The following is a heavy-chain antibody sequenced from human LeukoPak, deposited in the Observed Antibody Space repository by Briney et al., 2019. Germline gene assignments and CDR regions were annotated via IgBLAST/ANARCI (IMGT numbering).Heavy chain of an antibody. D-gene: IGHD5-24*01. CDR2: IYYTGST. V-gene: IGHV4-59*12. Sequence: PSETLSLTCTVSDGSIISYSWSWIRQPPGKGLEWIGNIYYTGSTNCNPSLKSRVTISVDTSKNQFSLKLSSVTAADTALYYCARDRVATTAHYYYGMDVWGQGTTVTDSS. CDR3: ARDRVATTAHYYYGMDV. J-gene: IGHJ6*02. CDR1: DGSIISYS.